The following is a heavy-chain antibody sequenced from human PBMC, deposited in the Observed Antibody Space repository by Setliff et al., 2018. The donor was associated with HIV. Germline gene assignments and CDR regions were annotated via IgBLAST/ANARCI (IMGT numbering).Heavy chain of an antibody. CDR2: INTGNGNT. CDR1: GYNFTSYA. D-gene: IGHD2-15*01. V-gene: IGHV1-3*04. J-gene: IGHJ3*02. Sequence: ASVKVSCKASGYNFTSYAMHWVRQAPGQRLEWMGWINTGNGNTKYSQRFQGRVTITRDTSASTAYMELSSLRSEDTAMYYCARDDVGYCSGGSCYHLFDTLDIWGQGTVVTVSS. CDR3: ARDDVGYCSGGSCYHLFDTLDI.